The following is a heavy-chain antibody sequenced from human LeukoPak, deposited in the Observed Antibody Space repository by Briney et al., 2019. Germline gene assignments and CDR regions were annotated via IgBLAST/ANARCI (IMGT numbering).Heavy chain of an antibody. CDR2: VYTSGST. CDR1: GGSISSGSYY. D-gene: IGHD6-13*01. Sequence: MPSETLSLTCTVSGGSISSGSYYWSWIRQPAGRGLEWIGRVYTSGSTNYNPSLKCRVTISVDTSKNQFSLKLSSVTAADTAVYYCARGCSSSWITYYFDYWGQGTLVTVSS. V-gene: IGHV4-61*02. J-gene: IGHJ4*02. CDR3: ARGCSSSWITYYFDY.